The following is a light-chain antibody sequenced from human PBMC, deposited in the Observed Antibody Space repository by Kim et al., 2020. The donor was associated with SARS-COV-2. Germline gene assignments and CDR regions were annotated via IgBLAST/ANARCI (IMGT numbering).Light chain of an antibody. CDR3: QQLNSYSLT. CDR1: QDMRNS. J-gene: IGKJ4*01. V-gene: IGKV1-9*01. Sequence: TSVGDSGTITCRASQDMRNSLAWYQQKPGKVPKLLIYGASTLQSGVPLRFSGSGSGTDFTLTISSLQPEDFATYYCQQLNSYSLTFGGGTKVDIK. CDR2: GAS.